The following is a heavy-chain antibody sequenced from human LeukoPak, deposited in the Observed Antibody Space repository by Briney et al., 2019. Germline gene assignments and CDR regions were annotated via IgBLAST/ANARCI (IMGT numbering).Heavy chain of an antibody. D-gene: IGHD2-8*01. Sequence: ASVKVSCKASGYTFTSYGISWVRQAPGQGLEWMGWINTNTGNPTYAQGFTGRFVFSLDTSVSTAYLQISSLKAEDTAVYYCAREGTSGVLMVYAIDRYYSDYWGQGTLVTVSS. V-gene: IGHV7-4-1*02. J-gene: IGHJ4*02. CDR1: GYTFTSYG. CDR3: AREGTSGVLMVYAIDRYYSDY. CDR2: INTNTGNP.